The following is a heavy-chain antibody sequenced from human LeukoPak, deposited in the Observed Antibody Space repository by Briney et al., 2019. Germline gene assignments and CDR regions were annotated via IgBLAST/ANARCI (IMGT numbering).Heavy chain of an antibody. J-gene: IGHJ6*02. D-gene: IGHD2-2*01. V-gene: IGHV1-69*13. CDR1: GGTFSSYA. Sequence: ASVKVSCKASGGTFSSYATSWVRQAPGQGLEWMGGIIPIFGTANYAQKFQGRVTITADESTSTAYMELSSLRSEDTAVYYCARVVGCSSTSCYPPLSYYYYYGMDVWGQGTTVTVSS. CDR2: IIPIFGTA. CDR3: ARVVGCSSTSCYPPLSYYYYYGMDV.